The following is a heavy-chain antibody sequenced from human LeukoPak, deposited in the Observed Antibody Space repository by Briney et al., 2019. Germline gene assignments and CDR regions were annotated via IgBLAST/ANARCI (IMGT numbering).Heavy chain of an antibody. J-gene: IGHJ3*02. V-gene: IGHV6-1*01. CDR1: GDSVSSESVA. Sequence: SQTLSLTCAISGDSVSSESVAWNWIRQSPSRGLEWLGRTYYRSTWYNDYAVSVKSRITINPDTSKNQFSLQLNSVTPEDTAVYFCTRVKEEFTSGSAFDIWGQGTMVTVSS. CDR3: TRVKEEFTSGSAFDI. D-gene: IGHD1-26*01. CDR2: TYYRSTWYN.